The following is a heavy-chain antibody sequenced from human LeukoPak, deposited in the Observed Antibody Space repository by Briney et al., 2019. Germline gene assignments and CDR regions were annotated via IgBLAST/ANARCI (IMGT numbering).Heavy chain of an antibody. CDR1: GGTFSSNA. D-gene: IGHD3-10*01. CDR3: ARHYLSAYQWYFDL. V-gene: IGHV1-69*13. Sequence: SVKVSCKASGGTFSSNAISWVRQAPGQGLEWMGGIIPFFGTANYAQKFQGRVTITADESTSTAYMELSSLRSEDTAVYYCARHYLSAYQWYFDLWGRGTLVTVSS. J-gene: IGHJ2*01. CDR2: IIPFFGTA.